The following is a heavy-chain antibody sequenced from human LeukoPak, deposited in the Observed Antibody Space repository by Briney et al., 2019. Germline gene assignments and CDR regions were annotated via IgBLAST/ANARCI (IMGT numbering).Heavy chain of an antibody. D-gene: IGHD2-8*02. CDR3: AASSTGTVAYGMDV. Sequence: SVKVSCKASGGTFSSYAISWVRQAPGQGLEWMGGIIPIFGTANYAQKFQGRVTITADESTSTAYMELSSLRSEDTAVYCCAASSTGTVAYGMDVWGQGTTVTVSS. CDR1: GGTFSSYA. V-gene: IGHV1-69*13. CDR2: IIPIFGTA. J-gene: IGHJ6*02.